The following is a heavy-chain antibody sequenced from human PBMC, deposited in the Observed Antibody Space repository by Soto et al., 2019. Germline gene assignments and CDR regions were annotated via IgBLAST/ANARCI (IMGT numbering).Heavy chain of an antibody. J-gene: IGHJ5*02. D-gene: IGHD3-3*01. CDR2: IYWYGDK. V-gene: IGHV2-5*01. Sequence: QINLIESGPTLVKPTQTLTLTCTFSGFSLSTSGAAVGWVRQPPGRALEWLALIYWYGDKRYNESLGNRLTITKDTSMNQVVLTLTNVDPADTATYYCAHRATMTIFGLIIDNGIWFDPWGQGTRVIVSS. CDR1: GFSLSTSGAA. CDR3: AHRATMTIFGLIIDNGIWFDP.